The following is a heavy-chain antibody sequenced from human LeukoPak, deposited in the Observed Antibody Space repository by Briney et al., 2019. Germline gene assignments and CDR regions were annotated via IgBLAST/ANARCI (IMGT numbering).Heavy chain of an antibody. D-gene: IGHD2-2*01. CDR2: ISGDGGST. CDR1: GFTFDDYA. V-gene: IGHV3-43*02. J-gene: IGHJ4*02. Sequence: GGSLRLSCAASGFTFDDYAMHWVRQPPGKSLEWVSRISGDGGSTYYADSVKGRFTVSRDNSKNSLYLQMNSLRTEDTALYYCAKDISRNFVVVPAADYWGQGTLVTVSS. CDR3: AKDISRNFVVVPAADY.